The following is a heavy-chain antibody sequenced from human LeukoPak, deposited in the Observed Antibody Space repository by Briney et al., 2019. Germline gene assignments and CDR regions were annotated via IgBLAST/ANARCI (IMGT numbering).Heavy chain of an antibody. Sequence: GGSLRLSCAASGFTFSSFVMSWVRQAPGKGLEWVSSISGSGVYKYYTDSVKGRFTISRDNSKNTLYVQMNSLRAEDTAVYYCAKVSCTGGTCSSFDYSGQGTLATVSS. J-gene: IGHJ4*02. CDR2: ISGSGVYK. CDR1: GFTFSSFV. D-gene: IGHD2-8*02. CDR3: AKVSCTGGTCSSFDY. V-gene: IGHV3-23*01.